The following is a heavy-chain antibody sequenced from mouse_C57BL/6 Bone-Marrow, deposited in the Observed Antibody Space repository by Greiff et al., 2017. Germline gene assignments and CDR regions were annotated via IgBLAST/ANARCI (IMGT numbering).Heavy chain of an antibody. CDR2: ISYDGSN. CDR1: GYSITSGYY. Sequence: EVHLVESGPGLVKPSQSLSLTCSVTGYSITSGYYWNWIRQFPGNKLEWMGYISYDGSNNYNPSLKNRISITRDTSKNQFFLKLNSVTTEDTATYYCAREETGGYAMDYWGQGTSVTVSS. V-gene: IGHV3-6*01. J-gene: IGHJ4*01. CDR3: AREETGGYAMDY.